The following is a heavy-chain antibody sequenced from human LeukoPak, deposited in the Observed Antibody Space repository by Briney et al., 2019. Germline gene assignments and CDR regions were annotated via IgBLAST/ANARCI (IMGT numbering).Heavy chain of an antibody. V-gene: IGHV1-8*02. CDR2: MNPNSGNT. CDR3: ARGHLITFGGGRSPSAGMDV. D-gene: IGHD3-16*01. CDR1: GGTFSSYA. J-gene: IGHJ6*02. Sequence: ASVEVSCKASGGTFSSYAISWVRQATGQGLEWMGWMNPNSGNTGYAQKFQGRVTMTRNTSISTAYMELSSLRSEDTAVYYCARGHLITFGGGRSPSAGMDVWGQGTTVTVSS.